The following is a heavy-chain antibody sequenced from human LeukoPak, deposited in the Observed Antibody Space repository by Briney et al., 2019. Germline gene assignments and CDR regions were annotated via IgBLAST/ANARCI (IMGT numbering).Heavy chain of an antibody. Sequence: EASVKVSCKASGYTFTGYYMHWVRQAPGQGLEWMGWINPNSGGTNYAQKFQGRVTMTRDTSISTAYMELSRLRSDDTAVYYCASLWFGELSYFDYWGQGTLVTVSS. CDR3: ASLWFGELSYFDY. CDR2: INPNSGGT. D-gene: IGHD3-10*01. V-gene: IGHV1-2*02. CDR1: GYTFTGYY. J-gene: IGHJ4*02.